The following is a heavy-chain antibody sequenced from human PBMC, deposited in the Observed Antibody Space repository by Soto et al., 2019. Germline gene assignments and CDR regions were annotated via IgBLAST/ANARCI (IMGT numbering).Heavy chain of an antibody. CDR2: INAGNGST. CDR3: ARVSVVAATQTYAFDI. V-gene: IGHV1-3*01. J-gene: IGHJ3*02. Sequence: ASVKVSCKASGYTFTSYAMHWVRQAPGQRLEWMGWINAGNGSTKYSQKFQGRVTITRDTSASTAYMELSSLRSEDTAVYYCARVSVVAATQTYAFDIWGQGTMVTVSS. CDR1: GYTFTSYA. D-gene: IGHD2-15*01.